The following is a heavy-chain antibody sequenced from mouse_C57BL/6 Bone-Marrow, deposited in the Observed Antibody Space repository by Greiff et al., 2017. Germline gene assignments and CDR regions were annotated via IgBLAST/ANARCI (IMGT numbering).Heavy chain of an antibody. V-gene: IGHV5-6*02. J-gene: IGHJ1*03. D-gene: IGHD1-1*01. CDR2: ISSGGSYT. Sequence: EVMLVESGGDLVKPGGSLKLSCAASGFTFSSYGMSWVRQTPDKRLEWVATISSGGSYTYYPDSVKGRFTISRDNAKNTLYLQMSSLKSEDTAMYYCARHRYGSSSWYFDVWGTGTTVTGSS. CDR3: ARHRYGSSSWYFDV. CDR1: GFTFSSYG.